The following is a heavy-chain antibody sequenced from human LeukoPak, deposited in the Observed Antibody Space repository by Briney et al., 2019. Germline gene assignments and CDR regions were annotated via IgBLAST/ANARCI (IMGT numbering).Heavy chain of an antibody. D-gene: IGHD1-26*01. Sequence: SETLSLTCTVSGGSVSSGSYYWSWIRQPPGKELEWIGYIYYSGSTNYNPSLKSRGTISVDTSKNQFSLKLSSVTAADTAVYYCARDIGWGFDPWGQGTLVTVSS. CDR3: ARDIGWGFDP. CDR1: GGSVSSGSYY. V-gene: IGHV4-61*01. J-gene: IGHJ5*02. CDR2: IYYSGST.